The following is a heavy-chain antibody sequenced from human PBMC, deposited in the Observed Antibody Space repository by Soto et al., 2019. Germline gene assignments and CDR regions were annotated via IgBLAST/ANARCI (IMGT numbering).Heavy chain of an antibody. CDR3: ARRKYPPWCGYYPPNWFDP. D-gene: IGHD3-3*01. Sequence: SETLSLTCFVSGDSIGRYHWNWLLQPSGRGLEWIGYIYNRGGVRHNPSLNSRVTISVDRSRNQFSLSLSPVTAADTAMYYCARRKYPPWCGYYPPNWFDPWGPGALVTVSS. CDR1: GDSIGRYH. CDR2: IYNRGGV. V-gene: IGHV4-59*01. J-gene: IGHJ5*02.